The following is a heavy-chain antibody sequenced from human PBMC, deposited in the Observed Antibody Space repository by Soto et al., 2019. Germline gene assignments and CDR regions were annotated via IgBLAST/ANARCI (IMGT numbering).Heavy chain of an antibody. D-gene: IGHD1-26*01. CDR2: TRNKANSYTT. V-gene: IGHV3-72*01. Sequence: EVQLVESGGGLVQPGGSLRLSCAASGFTFSDYYMDWVRQAPGKGLEWVGRTRNKANSYTTEYAASVKGRFTISRDDSKNSLYLQMNSLKTEDTAVYYCATSGSYHAIDYWGQGTLVTVSS. J-gene: IGHJ4*02. CDR3: ATSGSYHAIDY. CDR1: GFTFSDYY.